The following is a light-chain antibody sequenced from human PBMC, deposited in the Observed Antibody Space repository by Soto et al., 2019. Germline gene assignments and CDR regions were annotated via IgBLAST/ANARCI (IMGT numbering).Light chain of an antibody. J-gene: IGKJ4*01. V-gene: IGKV3-15*01. Sequence: IVMTQSPATLSVSPGERATLSCRASQNIYSNVAWYQQRPGQAPRLLIYRASTRAPGIPARFSGSGSGTEFALTISSLQSGDFAVYYCQQYNNWPLTFGGGTKVDI. CDR2: RAS. CDR1: QNIYSN. CDR3: QQYNNWPLT.